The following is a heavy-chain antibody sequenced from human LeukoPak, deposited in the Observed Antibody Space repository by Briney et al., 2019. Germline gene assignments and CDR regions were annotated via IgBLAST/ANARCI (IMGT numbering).Heavy chain of an antibody. V-gene: IGHV3-21*01. CDR3: AREPYYDSSGYSPDY. Sequence: PGGSLRLSCAASGFTFSTYSMNWVRQAPGKGLEWVSFISSSSSYIYYADSVKGRFTISRDNAKNSLYLHMNSLRAEDTALYYCAREPYYDSSGYSPDYWGQGTLVTVSS. J-gene: IGHJ4*02. D-gene: IGHD3-22*01. CDR2: ISSSSSYI. CDR1: GFTFSTYS.